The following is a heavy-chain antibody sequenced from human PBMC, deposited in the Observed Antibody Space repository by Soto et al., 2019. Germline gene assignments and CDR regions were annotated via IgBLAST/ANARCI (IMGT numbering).Heavy chain of an antibody. CDR3: ARDQSPIVLMVYAGSGWFDP. V-gene: IGHV3-21*01. CDR1: GFTFSSYS. CDR2: ISSSSSYI. D-gene: IGHD2-8*01. J-gene: IGHJ5*02. Sequence: GSLRLSCAASGFTFSSYSMNWVRQAPGKGLEWVSSISSSSSYIYYADSVKGRFTISRDNAKNSLYLQMNSLRAEDTAVYYCARDQSPIVLMVYAGSGWFDPWGQGTLVTVSS.